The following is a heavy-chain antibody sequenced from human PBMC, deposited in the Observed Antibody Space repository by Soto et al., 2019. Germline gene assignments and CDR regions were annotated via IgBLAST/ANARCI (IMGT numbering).Heavy chain of an antibody. D-gene: IGHD6-13*01. V-gene: IGHV4-39*02. Sequence: SETLSLTCTVSGGSISSSSYYWGWIRQPPGKGLEWIGSIYYSGSTYYNPSLKSRVTISVDTSKNQFSLKLSSVTAADTAVYYCARDDIAAAGQDFDYWGQGTLVTVSS. CDR2: IYYSGST. CDR1: GGSISSSSYY. J-gene: IGHJ4*02. CDR3: ARDDIAAAGQDFDY.